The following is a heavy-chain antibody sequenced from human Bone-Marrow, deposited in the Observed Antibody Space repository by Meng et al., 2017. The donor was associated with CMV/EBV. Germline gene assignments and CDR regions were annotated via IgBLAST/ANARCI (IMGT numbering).Heavy chain of an antibody. CDR3: AKGYCSGSSCLGYFDY. D-gene: IGHD2-15*01. V-gene: IGHV1-2*02. CDR1: GYTFTGYY. CDR2: INPNSGGT. Sequence: GYTFTGYYMHWVRHAPGQGLEWMGWINPNSGGTNYAQKFQGRVTMTRDTSISTAYMELSRLRSDDTAVYYCAKGYCSGSSCLGYFDYWGQGTLVTVSS. J-gene: IGHJ4*02.